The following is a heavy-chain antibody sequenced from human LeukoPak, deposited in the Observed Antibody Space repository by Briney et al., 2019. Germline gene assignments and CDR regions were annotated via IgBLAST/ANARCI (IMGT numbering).Heavy chain of an antibody. CDR3: VQGGHFDF. Sequence: GGSLRLSCAASGFSFREYWMTWGRQAPGKRPEWVANINPHGSERYYVDSVRGRLAISRDNDRNSAYLEMNSLRSDDTAVYFCVQGGHFDFWGQGVPVTVSS. CDR2: INPHGSER. V-gene: IGHV3-7*01. J-gene: IGHJ4*02. D-gene: IGHD3-16*01. CDR1: GFSFREYW.